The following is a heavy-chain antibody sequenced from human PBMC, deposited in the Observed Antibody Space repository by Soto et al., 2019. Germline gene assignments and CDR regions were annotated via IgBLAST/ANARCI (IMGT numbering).Heavy chain of an antibody. J-gene: IGHJ4*01. D-gene: IGHD6-19*01. V-gene: IGHV3-30*18. CDR3: GKGVRHISGWYSALFY. CDR2: ISYDGSNK. CDR1: GFTFSSYG. Sequence: GGSLRLSCTASGFTFSSYGMHWVRQAPGKGLEWVAVISYDGSNKYYADSVKGRFTISRDNSKNTLYLQMNSLRAEDTAVYYWGKGVRHISGWYSALFYWGDGTPVTVSS.